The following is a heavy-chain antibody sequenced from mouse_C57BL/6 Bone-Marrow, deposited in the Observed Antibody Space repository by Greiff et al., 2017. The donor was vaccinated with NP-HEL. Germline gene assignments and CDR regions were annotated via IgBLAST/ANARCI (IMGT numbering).Heavy chain of an antibody. Sequence: VQLQQPGAELVMPGASVKLSCKASGYTFTSYWMHWVKQRPGQGLEWIGAIDPSDSYANYNQKFKGKSTLTVDKSSSTAYMQLSSLTSEDSAVYYCAREDDGGFAYWGQGTLVTVSA. J-gene: IGHJ3*01. CDR3: AREDDGGFAY. D-gene: IGHD2-3*01. CDR2: IDPSDSYA. V-gene: IGHV1-69*01. CDR1: GYTFTSYW.